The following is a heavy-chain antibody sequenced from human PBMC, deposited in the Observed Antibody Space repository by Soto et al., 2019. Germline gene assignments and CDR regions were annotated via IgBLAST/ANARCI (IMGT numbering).Heavy chain of an antibody. CDR2: IDPNSGAT. CDR3: ARGPSHGAFDY. CDR1: GYSFTRYG. Sequence: ASVKVSCKASGYSFTRYGIAWARQAPGQGPEWMGWIDPNSGATKSASKFQGRVTMTRDTSIDTAYMELRRLTSDDTAVYYCARGPSHGAFDYWGQGTLVTVSS. D-gene: IGHD5-18*01. J-gene: IGHJ4*02. V-gene: IGHV1-2*02.